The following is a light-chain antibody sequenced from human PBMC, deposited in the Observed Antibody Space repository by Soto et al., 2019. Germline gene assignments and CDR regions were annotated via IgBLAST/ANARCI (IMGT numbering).Light chain of an antibody. Sequence: QSVLTQPPSVSAAPGQKATISCSGGSSNIGINSVSWYQQLPEAAPKLLIFDNNKRPSGIPDRFSASKSGASATLGITGLQAGDEAQYYCAAWDSFLSSGVFGGGTKLTVL. J-gene: IGLJ3*02. CDR1: SSNIGINS. V-gene: IGLV1-51*01. CDR3: AAWDSFLSSGV. CDR2: DNN.